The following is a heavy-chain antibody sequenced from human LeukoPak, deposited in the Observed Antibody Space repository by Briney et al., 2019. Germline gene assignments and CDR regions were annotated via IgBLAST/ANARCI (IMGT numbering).Heavy chain of an antibody. Sequence: GGSLRLSCAASGFTFTGFSMHWVRQAPGKGLMWVSRINYDGSDANYADSVKGRFTISRDNAQNTLYLQMNSLRDEDTAVYYCARGGYSHGFDIWGQGTMVTVSS. CDR2: INYDGSDA. CDR3: ARGGYSHGFDI. V-gene: IGHV3-74*01. CDR1: GFTFTGFS. D-gene: IGHD5-18*01. J-gene: IGHJ3*02.